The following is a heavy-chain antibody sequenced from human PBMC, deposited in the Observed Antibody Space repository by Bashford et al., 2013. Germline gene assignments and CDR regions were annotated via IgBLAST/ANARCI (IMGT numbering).Heavy chain of an antibody. V-gene: IGHV1-69*13. CDR3: ARGVRRIRFLEWLLGPWVRPP. Sequence: SVKGLLQGLLGGTFSSYAISWVRQAPGQGLEWMGGIIPIFGYSKLRTEVPRAESRLPADESTSTAYMELSSLRSEDTAVYYCARGVRRIRFLEWLLGPWVRPPWGQGNPGSPSPQ. D-gene: IGHD3-3*01. CDR2: IIPIFGYS. CDR1: GGTFSSYA. J-gene: IGHJ5*02.